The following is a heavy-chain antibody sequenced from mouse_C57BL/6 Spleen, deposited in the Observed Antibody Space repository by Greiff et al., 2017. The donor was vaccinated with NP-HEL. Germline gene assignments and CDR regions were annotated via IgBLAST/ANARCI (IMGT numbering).Heavy chain of an antibody. J-gene: IGHJ4*01. CDR2: IDPENGDT. V-gene: IGHV14-4*01. CDR1: GFNIKDDY. Sequence: VQLQQSGAELVRPGASVKLSCTASGFNIKDDYMHWVKQRPEQGLEWIGWIDPENGDTEYASKFQGKATITADTSSNTAYLQLSSLTSEDTAVYYCTTYYSNNYAMDYWGQGTSVTVSS. CDR3: TTYYSNNYAMDY. D-gene: IGHD2-5*01.